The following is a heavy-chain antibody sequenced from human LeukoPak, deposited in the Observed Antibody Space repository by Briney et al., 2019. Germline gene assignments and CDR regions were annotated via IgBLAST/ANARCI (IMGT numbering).Heavy chain of an antibody. J-gene: IGHJ6*03. CDR2: IYYSGST. Sequence: SETLSLTCAVYGGSFSGYYWSWIRQPPGKGLEWIGYIYYSGSTNYNPSLKSRVTISVDTSKNQFSLKLSSVTAADTAVYYCAGTYYYDSSGYFLGWGPGYYYYMDVWGKGTTVTVSS. CDR3: AGTYYYDSSGYFLGWGPGYYYYMDV. D-gene: IGHD3-22*01. CDR1: GGSFSGYY. V-gene: IGHV4-59*01.